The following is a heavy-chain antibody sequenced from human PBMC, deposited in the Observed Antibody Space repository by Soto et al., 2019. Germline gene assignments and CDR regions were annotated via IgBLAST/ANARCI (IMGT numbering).Heavy chain of an antibody. D-gene: IGHD2-2*01. Sequence: SETLSLTCAVYGGSFSAYYWNWIRQPPGKGLEWIGEVNPSGITNYDSSLRSRVTISVDTSQIQISLKLTSVTAADTAVYFCARGDEIYCTRTSCQRKYFFDSWGQGALVTVSS. CDR3: ARGDEIYCTRTSCQRKYFFDS. J-gene: IGHJ4*02. V-gene: IGHV4-34*01. CDR1: GGSFSAYY. CDR2: VNPSGIT.